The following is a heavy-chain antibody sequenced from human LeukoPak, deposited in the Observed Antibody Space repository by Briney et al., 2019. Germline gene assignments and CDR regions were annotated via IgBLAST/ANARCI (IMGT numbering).Heavy chain of an antibody. J-gene: IGHJ4*02. CDR2: INTNTGNP. CDR1: GYTFTSYA. Sequence: GSVKVSCKASGYTFTSYAMNWVRQAPGQGLEWMGWINTNTGNPTYAQGFTGRFAFSLDTSVSTAYLQISSLKAEDTAVYYCARVDVLRFLEWFPEYYFDYWGQGTLVTVSS. CDR3: ARVDVLRFLEWFPEYYFDY. D-gene: IGHD3-3*01. V-gene: IGHV7-4-1*02.